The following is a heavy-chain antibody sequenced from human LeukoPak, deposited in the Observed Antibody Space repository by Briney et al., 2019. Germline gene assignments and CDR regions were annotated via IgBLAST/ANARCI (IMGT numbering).Heavy chain of an antibody. CDR3: AREGALVAGTNYYYYGMDV. D-gene: IGHD1-1*01. CDR1: GYTFTSYG. V-gene: IGHV1-18*01. Sequence: ASVKVSCKASGYTFTSYGISWVRQAPGQGLEWMGWISAYNGNTNYAQKLQGRVTMTTDTSTSTAYMELRSLRSDDTAVYYCAREGALVAGTNYYYYGMDVWGQGTTVTVSS. CDR2: ISAYNGNT. J-gene: IGHJ6*02.